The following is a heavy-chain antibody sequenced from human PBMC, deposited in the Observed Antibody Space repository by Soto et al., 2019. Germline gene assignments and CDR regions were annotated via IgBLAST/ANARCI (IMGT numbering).Heavy chain of an antibody. V-gene: IGHV4-61*01. J-gene: IGHJ4*02. CDR1: GGSVNSGSYY. D-gene: IGHD5-18*01. Sequence: QVQLQESGPGLVKPSETLSLTCTVSGGSVNSGSYYWSWMRQPPGKGLEWIGNVYYSGSTNYNPSLKSRVTISIDTSKNQVSLKLSSETAADTAVYYCARVMVGYGGDYLGQGTLVTVSS. CDR2: VYYSGST. CDR3: ARVMVGYGGDY.